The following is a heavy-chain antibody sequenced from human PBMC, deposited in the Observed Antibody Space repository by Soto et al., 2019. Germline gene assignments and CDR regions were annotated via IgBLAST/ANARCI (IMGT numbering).Heavy chain of an antibody. V-gene: IGHV3-23*01. D-gene: IGHD3-16*01. J-gene: IGHJ4*02. Sequence: GGSLRLSXAASGFTFSSYAMSWVRQAPGKGLEWVSAISGSGGSTYYADSVKGRFTISRDNSKNTLYLQMNSLRAEDTAVYYCAGGSGRYRAAFDYWGQGTLVTV. CDR2: ISGSGGST. CDR3: AGGSGRYRAAFDY. CDR1: GFTFSSYA.